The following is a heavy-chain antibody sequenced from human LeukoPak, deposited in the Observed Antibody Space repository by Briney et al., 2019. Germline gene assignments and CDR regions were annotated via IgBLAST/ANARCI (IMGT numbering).Heavy chain of an antibody. Sequence: SETLSLTCAVYGGSFSGYYWSWFRQPPGKGLEWIGEINHSGSTNYNPSLKSRVTISVDTSKNQFSLKLSSVTAADTAVYYCARWRPKQQLGYYFDYWGQGTLVTVSS. CDR1: GGSFSGYY. CDR3: ARWRPKQQLGYYFDY. J-gene: IGHJ4*02. V-gene: IGHV4-34*01. CDR2: INHSGST. D-gene: IGHD6-13*01.